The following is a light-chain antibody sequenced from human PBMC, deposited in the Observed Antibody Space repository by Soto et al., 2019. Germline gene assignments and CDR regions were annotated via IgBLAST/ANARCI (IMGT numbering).Light chain of an antibody. CDR3: QQRSSWPPS. V-gene: IGKV4-1*01. J-gene: IGKJ4*01. CDR2: WAS. CDR1: QSVLYSSNNKNY. Sequence: DLVLTHSPDSLAVSLGERATINCKSSQSVLYSSNNKNYLAWYQQKPGQPPKLLIYWASTRESGVPDRFSGSGSGTDFTLTISSLQAEDVAVYYCQQRSSWPPSFGGGTKVDIK.